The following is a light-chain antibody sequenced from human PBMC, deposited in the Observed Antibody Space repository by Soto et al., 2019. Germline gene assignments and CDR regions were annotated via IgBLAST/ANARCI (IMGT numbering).Light chain of an antibody. CDR2: GAS. CDR3: QQYGGSPYT. CDR1: QSVRSNY. Sequence: EIVLTQSPGTLSLSPGERATLSCRASQSVRSNYLAWYQQKPGQAPRLLIYGASSRATAIPDRVSGTGSGTDFTLTISRLEPEDFAVYYCQQYGGSPYTFGQGTKLEIK. J-gene: IGKJ2*01. V-gene: IGKV3-20*01.